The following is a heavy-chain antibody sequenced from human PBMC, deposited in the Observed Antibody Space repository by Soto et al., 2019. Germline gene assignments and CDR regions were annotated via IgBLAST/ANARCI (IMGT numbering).Heavy chain of an antibody. J-gene: IGHJ4*02. CDR1: GYSFTSYW. V-gene: IGHV5-51*01. D-gene: IGHD4-17*01. Sequence: GESLKISCSGSGYSFTSYWIAWVRQMPGKGLEWMGMVYPGDSDTRYSPSFQGQVTISVDKSITTAYLQWSSLKASDTAIYYCARFHGDFSWYFDYWGQGTLVTVSS. CDR2: VYPGDSDT. CDR3: ARFHGDFSWYFDY.